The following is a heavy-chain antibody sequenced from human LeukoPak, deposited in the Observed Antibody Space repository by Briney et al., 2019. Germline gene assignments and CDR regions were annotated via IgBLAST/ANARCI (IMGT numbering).Heavy chain of an antibody. V-gene: IGHV1-46*01. Sequence: ASVKVSCTASGYTFTSYYMHWVRQAPGQGREWMGLINPTGGSTSYAQQFQGRISMSRDTSTSTVYMEMSSLTSEDTALYYCARESTAFDYWGQGTLVTVSS. CDR2: INPTGGST. CDR3: ARESTAFDY. J-gene: IGHJ4*02. CDR1: GYTFTSYY.